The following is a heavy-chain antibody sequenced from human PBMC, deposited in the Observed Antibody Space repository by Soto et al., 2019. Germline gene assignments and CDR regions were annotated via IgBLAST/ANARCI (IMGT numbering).Heavy chain of an antibody. CDR2: ISGSGGST. D-gene: IGHD4-17*01. CDR1: GFTFSSYA. J-gene: IGHJ3*02. CDR3: AKTPTMTTVTDDAFDI. Sequence: GGSLRLSCAASGFTFSSYAMSWVRQAPGKGLEWVSAISGSGGSTYYADSVKGRFTISRDNSKNTLYLQMNSLRAEDTAVYYCAKTPTMTTVTDDAFDIWGQGTMVTVSS. V-gene: IGHV3-23*01.